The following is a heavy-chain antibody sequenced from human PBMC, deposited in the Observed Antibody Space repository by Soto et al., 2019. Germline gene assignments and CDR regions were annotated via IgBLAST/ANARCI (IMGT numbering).Heavy chain of an antibody. Sequence: EVQLVESGGGLVKPGGSLRLSCAASGFTFSSCSMNWVRQAPGKGLEWVSSISSRSTYIYYADSVKGRFTISRDNAKNSLYLQMNSLRAEDTAVYYCARVLGCSSTSCYHAAFDIWGQGTVVTVSS. CDR3: ARVLGCSSTSCYHAAFDI. V-gene: IGHV3-21*01. D-gene: IGHD2-2*01. J-gene: IGHJ3*02. CDR2: ISSRSTYI. CDR1: GFTFSSCS.